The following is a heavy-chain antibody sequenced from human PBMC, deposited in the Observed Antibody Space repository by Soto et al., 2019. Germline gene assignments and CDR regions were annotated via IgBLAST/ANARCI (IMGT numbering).Heavy chain of an antibody. V-gene: IGHV4-39*07. J-gene: IGHJ4*02. CDR3: AREGGIAGATAADY. D-gene: IGHD1-26*01. Sequence: PSETLSLTCTVSGASITSGNYYWGWIRQPPGKGLQWIGSSSYTGNTYFNPSLRSRVTISFDTSKNQFSLRLTSVTAADTAVYYCAREGGIAGATAADYWGQGTLVTVSS. CDR2: SSYTGNT. CDR1: GASITSGNYY.